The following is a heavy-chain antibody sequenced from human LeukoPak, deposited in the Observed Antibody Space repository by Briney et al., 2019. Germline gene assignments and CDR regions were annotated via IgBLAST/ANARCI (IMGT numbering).Heavy chain of an antibody. CDR3: ARDPQGEGWFDP. Sequence: GGSLRLSCAASGFTFSSYAMHWVRQAPGKGLEWVAVISYDGSNKYYADSVKGRFTISRDNAKNSLYLQMNSLRAEDTAVYYCARDPQGEGWFDPWGQGTLVTVSS. CDR2: ISYDGSNK. D-gene: IGHD3-16*01. CDR1: GFTFSSYA. J-gene: IGHJ5*02. V-gene: IGHV3-30-3*01.